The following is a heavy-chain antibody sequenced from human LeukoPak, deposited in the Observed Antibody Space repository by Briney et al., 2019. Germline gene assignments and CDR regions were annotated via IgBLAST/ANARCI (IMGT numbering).Heavy chain of an antibody. Sequence: SETLSLTCTVSGGSISSSSYYWGWIRQPPGKGLEWIGSIYYSGSTYYNPSLKSRVTISVDTSKNQFSLKLSSVTAADTAVYYCARGTMPYSSSWFDYWGQGTLVTVSS. CDR1: GGSISSSSYY. CDR3: ARGTMPYSSSWFDY. CDR2: IYYSGST. V-gene: IGHV4-39*07. D-gene: IGHD6-13*01. J-gene: IGHJ4*02.